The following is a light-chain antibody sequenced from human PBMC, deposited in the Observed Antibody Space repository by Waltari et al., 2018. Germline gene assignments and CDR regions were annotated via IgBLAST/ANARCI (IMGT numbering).Light chain of an antibody. CDR3: CSYGGYNTPWV. CDR2: ETT. V-gene: IGLV2-23*01. Sequence: QSALTQPASVSGSPGQSITISCTGTSSDVGHYNLVSWYQQHPGQAPKLIIYETTKRPYGVSNRVSGSKSGNTASLAVSGLQTEDEAEYYCCSYGGYNTPWVFGGGTKLTVL. CDR1: SSDVGHYNL. J-gene: IGLJ3*02.